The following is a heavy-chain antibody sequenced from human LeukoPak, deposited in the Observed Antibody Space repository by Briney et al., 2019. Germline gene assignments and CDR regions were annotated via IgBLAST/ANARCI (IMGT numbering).Heavy chain of an antibody. CDR3: ARGSCTNGVCYHFDY. CDR1: GFTFGDYA. D-gene: IGHD2-8*01. CDR2: IRIKAYGGTT. Sequence: PGGSLRLSCTASGFTFGDYAMSWVRQAPGKGLEWVGFIRIKAYGGTTEYAASVKGRFTIPRDDSKSIAYLQMNSLKTEDTAVYYCARGSCTNGVCYHFDYWGQGTLVTVSS. V-gene: IGHV3-49*04. J-gene: IGHJ4*02.